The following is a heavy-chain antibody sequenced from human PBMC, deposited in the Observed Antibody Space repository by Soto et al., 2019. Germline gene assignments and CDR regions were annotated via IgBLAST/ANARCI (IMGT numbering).Heavy chain of an antibody. Sequence: GSLRLSCAASGFTFSNFWMDWVRQAPGKGLEWVANIKPDGRERHYVDSVRGRFTISRDNAENSLYLQMSSLTAEDSALYYCSRSLDSWGQGTRVTVS. J-gene: IGHJ4*02. CDR3: SRSLDS. CDR1: GFTFSNFW. V-gene: IGHV3-7*01. CDR2: IKPDGRER.